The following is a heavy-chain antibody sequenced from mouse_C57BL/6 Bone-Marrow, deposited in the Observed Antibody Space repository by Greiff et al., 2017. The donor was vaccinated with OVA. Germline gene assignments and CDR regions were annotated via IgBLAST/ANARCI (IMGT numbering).Heavy chain of an antibody. V-gene: IGHV1-15*01. CDR3: TAIEYYGSGY. CDR1: GYTFTDYE. CDR2: IDPETGGT. J-gene: IGHJ2*01. D-gene: IGHD1-1*01. Sequence: VQLQQSGAELVRPGASVTLSCKASGYTFTDYEMHWVKQTPVHGLEWIGAIDPETGGTAYNQKFKGKAILTADKSSSTAYMELRSLTSEDSAVYYCTAIEYYGSGYWGQGTTLTVSS.